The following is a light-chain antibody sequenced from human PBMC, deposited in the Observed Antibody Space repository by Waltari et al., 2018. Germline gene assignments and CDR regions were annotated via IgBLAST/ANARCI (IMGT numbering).Light chain of an antibody. V-gene: IGLV3-19*01. CDR1: CLRTYF. J-gene: IGLJ3*02. CDR2: GKN. Sequence: SSGLTQDPAVSVALGQTVRITCQGDCLRTYFATWYQQKPGQAPLLVIYGKNNRPSRIPDPFSGSRSEDTTSLTITGAQAEEEADYVCSSRDSSGNHVLFGGGTKLTVL. CDR3: SSRDSSGNHVL.